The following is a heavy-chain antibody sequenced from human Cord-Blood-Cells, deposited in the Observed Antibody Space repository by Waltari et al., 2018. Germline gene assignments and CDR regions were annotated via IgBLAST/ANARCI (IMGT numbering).Heavy chain of an antibody. D-gene: IGHD3-10*01. CDR1: GGSISSSNW. CDR3: ARDSIGRGGNYYYGMDV. Sequence: QVQLQESGPGLVKPSGTLSLTCAVSGGSISSSNWWGWVRPPPGKGLEWIGEIYHSGRTNYNPSLKSRVTISVDKSKNQFSLKLSSVTAADTAVYYCARDSIGRGGNYYYGMDVWGQGTTVTVSS. J-gene: IGHJ6*02. CDR2: IYHSGRT. V-gene: IGHV4-4*02.